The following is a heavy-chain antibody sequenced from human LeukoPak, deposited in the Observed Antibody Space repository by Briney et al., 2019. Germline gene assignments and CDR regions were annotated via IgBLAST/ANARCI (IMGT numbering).Heavy chain of an antibody. D-gene: IGHD3-16*01. Sequence: GGSLRLSCAASGFIFSNYPMDWVRQAPGKGLEWVAFISYDGSNKYYADSVKGRFTISRDNSKNTLYLQMNSLRAEDTALYYCAKGGLRGGTYNDDFWGQGTLVTVSS. J-gene: IGHJ4*02. CDR3: AKGGLRGGTYNDDF. CDR2: ISYDGSNK. CDR1: GFIFSNYP. V-gene: IGHV3-30*07.